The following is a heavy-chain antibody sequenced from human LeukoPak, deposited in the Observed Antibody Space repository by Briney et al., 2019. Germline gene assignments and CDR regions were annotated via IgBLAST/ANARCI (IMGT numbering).Heavy chain of an antibody. CDR2: IYHSGST. Sequence: SQTLSLTCTVSGGSISSGGYYWSWIRQPPGKGLEWIGYIYHSGSTYYNPSPKSRVTISVDRSKNQFSLKLSSVTAADTAVYYCARESGYDFWSGYFCYWGQGTLVTVSS. J-gene: IGHJ4*02. CDR1: GGSISSGGYY. V-gene: IGHV4-30-2*01. CDR3: ARESGYDFWSGYFCY. D-gene: IGHD3-3*01.